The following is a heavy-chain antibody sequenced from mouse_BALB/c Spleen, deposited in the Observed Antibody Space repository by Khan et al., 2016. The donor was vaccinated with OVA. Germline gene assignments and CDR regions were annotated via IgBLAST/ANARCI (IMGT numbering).Heavy chain of an antibody. V-gene: IGHV1-52*01. Sequence: QVQLQQPGAELVRPGASVKLSCKASGYTFTSYWINWVRQRPKQGLEWIGKINPSDSTRHYNQMFSDKATLTVDKSSGTAYIQLSSLPSEDSAVYYCARRENYGYDPSWFAYWGQGTLVTVSA. CDR3: ARRENYGYDPSWFAY. J-gene: IGHJ3*01. CDR1: GYTFTSYW. D-gene: IGHD2-2*01. CDR2: INPSDSTR.